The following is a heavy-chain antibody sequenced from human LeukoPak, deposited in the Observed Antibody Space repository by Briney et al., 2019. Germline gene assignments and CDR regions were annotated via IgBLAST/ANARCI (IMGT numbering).Heavy chain of an antibody. V-gene: IGHV4-59*08. J-gene: IGHJ4*02. CDR3: ASFGDVEDILTGYYKPIDY. Sequence: SETRSLTCTVSGGSISSYYWSWIRQPPEKGLEWIGYISYSGSTNYNPSLKSRVTISVDTSKNQFSLRLSSVTAADTAVYYCASFGDVEDILTGYYKPIDYWGQGTLVTVSS. D-gene: IGHD3-9*01. CDR1: GGSISSYY. CDR2: ISYSGST.